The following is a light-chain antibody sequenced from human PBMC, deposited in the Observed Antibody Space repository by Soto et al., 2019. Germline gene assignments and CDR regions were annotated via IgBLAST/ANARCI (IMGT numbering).Light chain of an antibody. V-gene: IGKV3-15*01. CDR2: GAS. CDR1: QSVSSN. J-gene: IGKJ1*01. Sequence: EIVMTQSPATLSVSPGERATLSCRASQSVSSNLAWYQQKPGQAPRLLIYGASTRATGIPARFSGSGSGTEFTLTISSLQSEDFAVYYCQHYNHWPPWPFGQGTKVEIK. CDR3: QHYNHWPPWP.